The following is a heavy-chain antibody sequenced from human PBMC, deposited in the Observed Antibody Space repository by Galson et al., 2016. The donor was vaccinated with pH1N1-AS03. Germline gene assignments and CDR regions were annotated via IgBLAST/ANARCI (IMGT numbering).Heavy chain of an antibody. V-gene: IGHV3-7*03. Sequence: SLRLSCAVSGFTFGSHWMSWVRQAPGKGLEWVANMNKDGNEKYYVDSVKGRFAISRDSSEDTLYLDMNNLRAEDTAIYYCARDDNNSGYFIDHWGQGTLVSVSS. D-gene: IGHD3-22*01. CDR2: MNKDGNEK. CDR3: ARDDNNSGYFIDH. CDR1: GFTFGSHW. J-gene: IGHJ4*02.